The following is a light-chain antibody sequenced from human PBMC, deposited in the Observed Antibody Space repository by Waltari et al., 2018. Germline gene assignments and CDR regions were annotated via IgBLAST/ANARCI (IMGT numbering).Light chain of an antibody. J-gene: IGKJ1*01. V-gene: IGKV2-30*02. CDR3: MQSTHWPPCT. CDR2: KVS. Sequence: DVVMTQSPLSLPVTIGQPASISCKSSQSLVHTDGNTYLTWFHQRPGQSPRRLIYKVSNRASDVPDRFSGSGSGTDFTLKISRVEAEDAGLYYCMQSTHWPPCTFGQGTKVEI. CDR1: QSLVHTDGNTY.